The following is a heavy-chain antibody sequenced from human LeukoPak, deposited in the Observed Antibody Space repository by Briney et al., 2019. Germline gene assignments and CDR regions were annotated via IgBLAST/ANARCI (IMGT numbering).Heavy chain of an antibody. J-gene: IGHJ4*02. CDR3: ARDKHGSLDY. D-gene: IGHD3-10*01. CDR2: INPSGYST. Sequence: GASVNVSCKASGYTFTIYYIHWVPQAPGRGLEWMGVINPSGYSTTYAQGFEGRLTMTRDTSTSTVYMDLSSLTSEDTAVYFCARDKHGSLDYWGQGTLVVVSS. CDR1: GYTFTIYY. V-gene: IGHV1-46*01.